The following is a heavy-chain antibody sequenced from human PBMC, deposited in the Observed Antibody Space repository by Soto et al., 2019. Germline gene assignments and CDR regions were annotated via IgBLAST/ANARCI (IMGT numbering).Heavy chain of an antibody. CDR2: IIPIFGTA. D-gene: IGHD3-22*01. Sequence: QVQLVQSGAEVKKPGSSVKVSCKASGGTFSSYAISWVRQAPGQGLEWMGGIIPIFGTANYAQKFQGRVTITADESTNTAYMELSSLRSEDTAVYYCARDHAGNYYDSSGYSYFDYWGQGTLVTVSS. CDR3: ARDHAGNYYDSSGYSYFDY. J-gene: IGHJ4*02. V-gene: IGHV1-69*01. CDR1: GGTFSSYA.